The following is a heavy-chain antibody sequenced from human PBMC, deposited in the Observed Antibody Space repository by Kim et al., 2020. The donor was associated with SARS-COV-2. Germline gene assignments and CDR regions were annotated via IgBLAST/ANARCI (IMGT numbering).Heavy chain of an antibody. J-gene: IGHJ1*01. CDR3: ANGRGVRPDFQH. D-gene: IGHD3-10*01. CDR1: GFAFSTYG. V-gene: IGHV3-30*18. Sequence: GGSLRLSCAASGFAFSTYGMHWVRQAPGKGLEWVALISNDGTNEQYLDSVKGRFTISRDNSKNTMYLQMTSLRAEDTAVYFCANGRGVRPDFQHWGQGTRITVSS. CDR2: ISNDGTNE.